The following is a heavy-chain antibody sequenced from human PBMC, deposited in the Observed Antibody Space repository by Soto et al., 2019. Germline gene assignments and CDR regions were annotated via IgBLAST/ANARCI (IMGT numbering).Heavy chain of an antibody. CDR3: ARRDCSGGSCYVWEYYVDY. CDR2: IYYSGST. D-gene: IGHD2-15*01. J-gene: IGHJ4*02. Sequence: QLQLQESGPGLVKPSETLSLTCTVSGGSISSSSYYWGWIRQPPGKGLEWIGSIYYSGSTYYNPSRKSRVTIPVDTSKNQFSLKLRSETAADTAVYYCARRDCSGGSCYVWEYYVDYWGQGTLVTVSS. V-gene: IGHV4-39*01. CDR1: GGSISSSSYY.